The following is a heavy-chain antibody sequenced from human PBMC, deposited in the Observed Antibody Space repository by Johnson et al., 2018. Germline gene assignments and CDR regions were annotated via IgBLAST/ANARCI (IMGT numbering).Heavy chain of an antibody. CDR3: ATPISAGAEYFRH. V-gene: IGHV1-8*01. CDR1: GYTFTSND. Sequence: QVQLVESGAEVKKPGASVKVSCKASGYTFTSNDINWVRQATGQGLEWMGWMNPNSGNTGYAQKFQGRVTMTRNTSISTAYMELSSPSSGDTAVYYCATPISAGAEYFRHLGQGNLVTVSS. CDR2: MNPNSGNT. D-gene: IGHD3-3*01. J-gene: IGHJ1*01.